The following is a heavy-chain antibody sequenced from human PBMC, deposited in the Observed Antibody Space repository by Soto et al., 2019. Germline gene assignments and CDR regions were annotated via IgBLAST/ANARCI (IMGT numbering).Heavy chain of an antibody. Sequence: PSETLSLTCNVSGSAVSSGSYSWIWSRQPTGKGLDWHGYLYYRGSTNYNATLTSGVTILVDTSKNGFSLKLSLVTAAGMTVYFCARRAIASAGRDGMDVWGQGTTATVAS. V-gene: IGHV4-61*01. J-gene: IGHJ6*02. CDR1: GSAVSSGSYS. CDR2: LYYRGST. CDR3: ARRAIASAGRDGMDV. D-gene: IGHD6-13*01.